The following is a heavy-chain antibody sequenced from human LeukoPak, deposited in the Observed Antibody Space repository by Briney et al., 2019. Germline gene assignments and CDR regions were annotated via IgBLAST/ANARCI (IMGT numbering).Heavy chain of an antibody. CDR2: INAGNGNT. V-gene: IGHV1-3*01. Sequence: ASVKVSCKASGYTFTSYAMHWVRQAPGQRLEWMGWINAGNGNTKYSQKFQGRVTITRDTSASTAYMELSSLRSEDTAVYYCARALDGYDAWFDPWGQGTLVTVSS. J-gene: IGHJ5*02. CDR1: GYTFTSYA. CDR3: ARALDGYDAWFDP. D-gene: IGHD5-12*01.